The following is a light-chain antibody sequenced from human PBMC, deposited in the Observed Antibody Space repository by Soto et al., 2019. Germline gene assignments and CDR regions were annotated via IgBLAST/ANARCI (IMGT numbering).Light chain of an antibody. CDR1: SSNIGAGYD. CDR3: CSFTSSNTHV. Sequence: QSVLTQPPSVSGAPGQRVTISCTGSSSNIGAGYDVHWYQQLPGTAPKLLIYGNSNLPSGVPDRFSGSKSGTSASLAITGLQAEDEADYYCCSFTSSNTHVFGTGTKLTVL. V-gene: IGLV1-40*01. J-gene: IGLJ1*01. CDR2: GNS.